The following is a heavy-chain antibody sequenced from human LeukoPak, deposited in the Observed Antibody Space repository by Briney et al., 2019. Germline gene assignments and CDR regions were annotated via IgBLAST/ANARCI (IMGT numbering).Heavy chain of an antibody. CDR1: GGSITHKY. D-gene: IGHD7-27*01. CDR3: ARLRDWGPTLSYWYFDL. V-gene: IGHV4-59*01. J-gene: IGHJ2*01. Sequence: SETLSLTCSVSGGSITHKYWSWIRQSPGMELEWIAYIYYSGSTKYNPSLKSRVTISADPSKNQFSLNLNSVTAADTAVYYCARLRDWGPTLSYWYFDLWGRGTLDTVSS. CDR2: IYYSGST.